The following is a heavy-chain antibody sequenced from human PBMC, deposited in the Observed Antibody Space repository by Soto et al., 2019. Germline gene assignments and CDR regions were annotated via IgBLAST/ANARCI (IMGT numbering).Heavy chain of an antibody. CDR2: INPNRGGT. Sequence: ASVKVSCKASGYTFTGYYMHWLRQAPGQELERMGWINPNRGGTNYAQNLQGWDTMTKDTSISTAWMELSRLRSDDTAVDYCARGVAGTEAFDIWGQGTMVTVSS. CDR3: ARGVAGTEAFDI. V-gene: IGHV1-2*04. CDR1: GYTFTGYY. D-gene: IGHD6-19*01. J-gene: IGHJ3*02.